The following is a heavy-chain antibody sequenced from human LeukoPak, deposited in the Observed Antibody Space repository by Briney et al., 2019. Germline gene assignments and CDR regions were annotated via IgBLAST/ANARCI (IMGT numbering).Heavy chain of an antibody. Sequence: ASVKVSCKSFGYTFTGYYIHWVRQAPGQGLEWMGWINANSGGTNYAQKFQGRVTMTRDTSISTAYMELSRLRSDDTAVYYCARDRGDGGYYDSSGYYPTPNFDYWGQGTLVTVSS. V-gene: IGHV1-2*02. D-gene: IGHD3-22*01. CDR1: GYTFTGYY. J-gene: IGHJ4*02. CDR2: INANSGGT. CDR3: ARDRGDGGYYDSSGYYPTPNFDY.